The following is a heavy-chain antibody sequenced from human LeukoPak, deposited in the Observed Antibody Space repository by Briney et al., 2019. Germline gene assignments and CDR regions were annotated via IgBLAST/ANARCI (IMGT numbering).Heavy chain of an antibody. J-gene: IGHJ4*02. CDR2: ISWNSGSI. CDR3: AKDGGYNILTGNFDY. CDR1: GFTFDDYA. V-gene: IGHV3-9*01. D-gene: IGHD3-9*01. Sequence: SLRLSCAASGFTFDDYAMHWVRQAPGKGLEWVSGISWNSGSIGYADSVKGRFSISRDNAKNSLYLQMNSLRAEDTALYYCAKDGGYNILTGNFDYWGQGTLVTVSS.